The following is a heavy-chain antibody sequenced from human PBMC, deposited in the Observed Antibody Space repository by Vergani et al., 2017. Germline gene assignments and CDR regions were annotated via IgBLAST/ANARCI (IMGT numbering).Heavy chain of an antibody. CDR2: IIPILGTA. D-gene: IGHD6-19*01. J-gene: IGHJ6*02. V-gene: IGHV1-69*11. Sequence: QVQLVQSGAEVKKPGSSVKVSCKASGGTFSSYAISWVRQAPGQGLEWMGRIIPILGTANYAQKFQGRVTITADESTSTAYMELSSLRSEDTAVYYCARDQYSSGWFKGLYYYYGMDVWGQGTTVTVSS. CDR3: ARDQYSSGWFKGLYYYYGMDV. CDR1: GGTFSSYA.